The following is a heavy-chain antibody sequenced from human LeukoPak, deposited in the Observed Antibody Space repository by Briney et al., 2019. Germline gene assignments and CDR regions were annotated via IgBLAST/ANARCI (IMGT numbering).Heavy chain of an antibody. CDR3: AREGYYDSTGLDY. V-gene: IGHV3-7*01. CDR2: IKQDGSEK. CDR1: GFTFSMYG. J-gene: IGHJ4*02. Sequence: GGSLRLSCAASGFTFSMYGMHWVRQAPGKGLEWVANIKQDGSEKYYVDSVKGRFTISRDNAKNSLYLQMNSLRAEDTAVYYCAREGYYDSTGLDYWGQGALVTVSS. D-gene: IGHD3-22*01.